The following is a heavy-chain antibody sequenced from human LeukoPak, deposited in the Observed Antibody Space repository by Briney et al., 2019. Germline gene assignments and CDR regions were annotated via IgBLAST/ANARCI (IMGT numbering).Heavy chain of an antibody. D-gene: IGHD3-10*01. CDR1: GGSISSYY. Sequence: PSETLSLTCTLSGGSISSYYWSWIRQSPGKGREWTGYIYYSWSTNYNPSLKSRVTISVDTSKNQFSLKLSSVTAVDTAVYYCAREPITMVRGARGAFDIWGQGTMVTVSS. CDR2: IYYSWST. V-gene: IGHV4-59*01. CDR3: AREPITMVRGARGAFDI. J-gene: IGHJ3*02.